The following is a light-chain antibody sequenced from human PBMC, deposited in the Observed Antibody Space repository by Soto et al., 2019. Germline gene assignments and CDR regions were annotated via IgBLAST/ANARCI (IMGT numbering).Light chain of an antibody. V-gene: IGKV2-30*01. Sequence: DVVMTQSPLSLPVTLGQPASICCRSSQRLVYSDGNTYLSWFQQRPGQSPRRLIYKVSNRDSGVPDRFSGSGSGTDFTLQISRVEAVDVGVYYCMLGTHWPRYTFGQGTKLEIK. CDR3: MLGTHWPRYT. CDR2: KVS. CDR1: QRLVYSDGNTY. J-gene: IGKJ2*01.